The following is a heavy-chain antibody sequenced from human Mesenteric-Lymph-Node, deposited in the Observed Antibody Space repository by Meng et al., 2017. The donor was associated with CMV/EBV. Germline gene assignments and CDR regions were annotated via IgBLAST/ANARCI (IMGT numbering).Heavy chain of an antibody. CDR1: GGSFRSFY. Sequence: TCAVYGGSFRSFYWGWIRQSPGKGLEWIGEINESGGTGYNPSLKSRVTISVDTSKNQFSLKLSSVTAADTAVYYCARDNIVATAFDYWGQGTLVTVSS. D-gene: IGHD5-12*01. CDR2: INESGGT. CDR3: ARDNIVATAFDY. J-gene: IGHJ4*02. V-gene: IGHV4-34*01.